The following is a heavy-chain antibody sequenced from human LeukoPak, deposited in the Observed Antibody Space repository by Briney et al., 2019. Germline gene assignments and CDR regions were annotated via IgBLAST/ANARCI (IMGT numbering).Heavy chain of an antibody. J-gene: IGHJ4*02. V-gene: IGHV4-59*02. Sequence: SETLSLTCTVSGGSVTSYYWSWIRQPPGKGLEWIGQIYYSGSTYYNPSLKSRVTISVDTSKNQFSLKLSSVTAADTAVYYCATGRTYSSSWSLFDYWGQGTLVTVSS. CDR2: IYYSGST. CDR1: GGSVTSYY. CDR3: ATGRTYSSSWSLFDY. D-gene: IGHD6-13*01.